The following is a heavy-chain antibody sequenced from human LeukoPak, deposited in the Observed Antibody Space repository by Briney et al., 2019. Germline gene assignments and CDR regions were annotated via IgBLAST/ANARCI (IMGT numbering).Heavy chain of an antibody. CDR1: GYTFTDHY. CDR3: ARVIVGTTLGWFDP. J-gene: IGHJ5*02. Sequence: GASVKVSCKASGYTFTDHYIHWVRQAPGQGLEWMGWINPTNGDTDSPQKFQGRVTMTRDRSINAAYMELSRLRSDDTAVYYCARVIVGTTLGWFDPWGQGTLVTVSS. D-gene: IGHD1-1*01. CDR2: INPTNGDT. V-gene: IGHV1-2*02.